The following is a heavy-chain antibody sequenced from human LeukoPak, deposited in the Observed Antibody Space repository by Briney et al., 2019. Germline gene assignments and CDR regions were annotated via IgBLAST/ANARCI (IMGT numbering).Heavy chain of an antibody. CDR1: GFTFRSQW. J-gene: IGHJ5*02. CDR3: TRGHRSSSWINWFDP. D-gene: IGHD6-13*01. Sequence: QPGGSLRLSCAASGFTFRSQWMHWVRQGPGKGLVCVSRINSDGSSTFYADSVRGRFTISRDNAKNTLYLQMNSLRAEDTAVYYCTRGHRSSSWINWFDPWGQGTLVTVSS. CDR2: INSDGSST. V-gene: IGHV3-74*01.